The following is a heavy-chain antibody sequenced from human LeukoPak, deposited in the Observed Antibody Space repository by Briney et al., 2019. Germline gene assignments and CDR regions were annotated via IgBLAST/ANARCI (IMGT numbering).Heavy chain of an antibody. CDR2: IYYSGST. CDR1: GGSISGHY. Sequence: PSETLSLTCTVSGGSISGHYWSWIRQIPGKGLEWIGYIYYSGSTNYNPSLKSRVTISVDTSKNQFSLKLSSVTAADTAVYYCARLLYYGSGSYYNRFDLWGQGTLVTVSS. D-gene: IGHD3-10*01. J-gene: IGHJ5*02. V-gene: IGHV4-59*08. CDR3: ARLLYYGSGSYYNRFDL.